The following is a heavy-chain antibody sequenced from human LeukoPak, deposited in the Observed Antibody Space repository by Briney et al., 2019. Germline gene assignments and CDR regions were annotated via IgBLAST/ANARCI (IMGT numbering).Heavy chain of an antibody. Sequence: GGSLRLSCAASGLTFSSHAMHCVRQAPGKGLEWVAVISQDGSDGHYTDSVKGRFTISRDNAKNSLYLQMSNLRAEDTAVYFCARGGGLDVWGQGATVTVSS. CDR3: ARGGGLDV. CDR2: ISQDGSDG. V-gene: IGHV3-30-3*01. J-gene: IGHJ6*02. CDR1: GLTFSSHA. D-gene: IGHD3-16*01.